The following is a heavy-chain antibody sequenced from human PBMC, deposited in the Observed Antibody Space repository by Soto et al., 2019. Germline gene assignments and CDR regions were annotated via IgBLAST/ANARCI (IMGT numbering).Heavy chain of an antibody. CDR3: ARERRGRVGYSYYGMDV. Sequence: GGSLRLSCAASGFTFSSYWMSWVRQAPGKGLEWVANIKQDGSEKYYVDSVKGRFTISRDNAKNSLYLQMNSLRAEDTAVYYCARERRGRVGYSYYGMDVWGQGTTVTVSS. J-gene: IGHJ6*02. CDR2: IKQDGSEK. D-gene: IGHD2-2*01. V-gene: IGHV3-7*03. CDR1: GFTFSSYW.